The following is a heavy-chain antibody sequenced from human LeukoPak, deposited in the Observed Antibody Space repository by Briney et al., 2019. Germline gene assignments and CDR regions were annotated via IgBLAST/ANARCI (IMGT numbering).Heavy chain of an antibody. J-gene: IGHJ3*02. CDR3: ARDRSLRFLEWEQPRSDAFDI. V-gene: IGHV4-4*07. Sequence: SETLSLTCTVSGGSISSYYWSWIRQPAGKGLEWIGRIYTSGSTNYNPSLKSRVTMSVDTSKNQFSLKLSSVTAADTAVYYCARDRSLRFLEWEQPRSDAFDIWGQGTMVTVSS. CDR2: IYTSGST. D-gene: IGHD3-3*01. CDR1: GGSISSYY.